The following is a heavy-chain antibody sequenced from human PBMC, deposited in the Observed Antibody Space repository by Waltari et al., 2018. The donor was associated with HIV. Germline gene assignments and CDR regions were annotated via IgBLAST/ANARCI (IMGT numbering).Heavy chain of an antibody. CDR2: IDWDDDK. Sequence: QVTLRESGPALVKPTQTLTLTCPFSGFSLTTHGMCVSWIRQPPGKAPEWLARIDWDDDKYYSTSLKTRLTISKDTSKNQVVLTMTNMDPVDTATYYCARSRTYYYDSSGYYLDYWGQGTLVTVSS. CDR3: ARSRTYYYDSSGYYLDY. J-gene: IGHJ4*02. D-gene: IGHD3-22*01. V-gene: IGHV2-70*15. CDR1: GFSLTTHGMC.